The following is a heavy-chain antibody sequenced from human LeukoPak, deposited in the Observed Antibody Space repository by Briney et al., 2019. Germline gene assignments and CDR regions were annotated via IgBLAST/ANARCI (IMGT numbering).Heavy chain of an antibody. CDR1: GFTFSNAW. Sequence: NPGGSLRLSCAASGFTFSNAWMSWVRQAPGKGLEWVSRIKSKTDGGTTDYVAPVKGRFTISRDDSKNTLYLQMNSLKTEDTAAYYCTTYHYDFWSGYSNWGQGTLVTVSS. CDR2: IKSKTDGGTT. V-gene: IGHV3-15*01. CDR3: TTYHYDFWSGYSN. J-gene: IGHJ4*02. D-gene: IGHD3-3*01.